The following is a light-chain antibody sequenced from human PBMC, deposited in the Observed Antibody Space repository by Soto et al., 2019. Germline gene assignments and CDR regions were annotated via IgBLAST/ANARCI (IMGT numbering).Light chain of an antibody. J-gene: IGKJ1*01. Sequence: VLTDSRATLSVSPGERATLSCRASQSVSSNLAWYQQKPGQTPRLLIYGASTRATGIPARFSGSGSGTEFTLTISSLQSEDFAVYSRQQYNNWCTFAHGTKL. CDR1: QSVSSN. CDR2: GAS. CDR3: QQYNNWCT. V-gene: IGKV3-15*01.